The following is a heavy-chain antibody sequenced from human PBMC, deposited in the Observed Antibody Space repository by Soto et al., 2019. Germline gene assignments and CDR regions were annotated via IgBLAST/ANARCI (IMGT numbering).Heavy chain of an antibody. V-gene: IGHV1-18*01. J-gene: IGHJ4*02. D-gene: IGHD3-22*01. Sequence: ASGKVSCKASGYTFTSYGISWVRQAPGQGLEWMGWISAYNGNTNYAQKLQGRVTMTTDTSTSTAYMELRSLRSDDTAVYYCARYYYDSSGYYLFDYWGQGTLVTVSS. CDR1: GYTFTSYG. CDR2: ISAYNGNT. CDR3: ARYYYDSSGYYLFDY.